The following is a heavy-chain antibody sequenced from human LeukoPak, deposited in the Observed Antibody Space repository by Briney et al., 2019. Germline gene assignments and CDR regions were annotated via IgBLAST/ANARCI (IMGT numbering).Heavy chain of an antibody. CDR1: GYTFTNYG. CDR3: ATDRSVTSGTYYIPSIWFDP. Sequence: ASVKVSCKASGYTFTNYGITWVRQAPGQGLEWMGWISPYNGNTKYAQKLQGRVTMTTDTSTSTAYMELRSLRSDDTAVYYCATDRSVTSGTYYIPSIWFDPWGQGTLVTVSS. J-gene: IGHJ5*02. D-gene: IGHD3-10*01. V-gene: IGHV1-18*01. CDR2: ISPYNGNT.